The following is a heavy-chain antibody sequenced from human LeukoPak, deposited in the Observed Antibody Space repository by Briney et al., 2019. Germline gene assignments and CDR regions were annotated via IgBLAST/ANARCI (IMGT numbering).Heavy chain of an antibody. J-gene: IGHJ6*04. Sequence: PSETLSLTCAVYGGSFSGYYWSCIRQPPGEGLEWIGEINHSGSTNYNPSLKSRVTISVDTSKNPFSLKLSSVTAADTAVYYCARGRRNQWLQPLLDVWGKGTTVTVSS. CDR1: GGSFSGYY. D-gene: IGHD5-24*01. CDR3: ARGRRNQWLQPLLDV. CDR2: INHSGST. V-gene: IGHV4-34*01.